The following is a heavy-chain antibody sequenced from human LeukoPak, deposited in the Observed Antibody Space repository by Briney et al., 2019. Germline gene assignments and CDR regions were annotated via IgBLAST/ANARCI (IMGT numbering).Heavy chain of an antibody. CDR1: EYTFSDYF. CDR3: TRAYEYGWFDP. V-gene: IGHV1-2*02. Sequence: EASVKVSCKASEYTFSDYFMHWVRQAPGQGLEWMGWINPKTGGTTYAQKFQGRVTMTRDMSTTTAYMDLSRLRSDDTAVYYCTRAYEYGWFDPWGQGTLVTVSS. CDR2: INPKTGGT. D-gene: IGHD3-10*01. J-gene: IGHJ5*02.